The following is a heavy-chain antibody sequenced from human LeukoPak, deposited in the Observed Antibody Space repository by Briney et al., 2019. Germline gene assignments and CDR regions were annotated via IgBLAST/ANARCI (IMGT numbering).Heavy chain of an antibody. V-gene: IGHV4-39*01. D-gene: IGHD1-26*01. CDR3: ARLYSGTRPPDY. J-gene: IGHJ4*02. CDR1: GDSIISSSYY. CDR2: IYYSGRT. Sequence: SETLSLTCTVSGDSIISSSYYWGWIRQPPGKGLEWIGSIYYSGRTYYNPSLKSRVTISIDTSKNQLSLKLSPVTAADTAVYYCARLYSGTRPPDYWGQGTLVTVSS.